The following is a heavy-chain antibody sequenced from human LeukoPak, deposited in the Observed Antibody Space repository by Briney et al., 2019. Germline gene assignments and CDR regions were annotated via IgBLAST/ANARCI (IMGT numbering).Heavy chain of an antibody. Sequence: ASVKVSCKASGYTFTSYYMHWVRQAPGQGLEWMGIINPSGGSTSYAQKFQGRVTMTRDTSTSTAYMELRSLRSDDTAVYYCASGVGEQDYWGQGTLVTVSS. V-gene: IGHV1-46*01. J-gene: IGHJ4*02. CDR3: ASGVGEQDY. CDR2: INPSGGST. D-gene: IGHD3-16*01. CDR1: GYTFTSYY.